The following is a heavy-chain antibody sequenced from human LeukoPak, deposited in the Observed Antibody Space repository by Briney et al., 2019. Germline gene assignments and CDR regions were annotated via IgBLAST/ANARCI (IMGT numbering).Heavy chain of an antibody. V-gene: IGHV3-53*01. D-gene: IGHD1-26*01. CDR1: GFVVNSNY. CDR2: IDSGGTT. CDR3: ARVRVVWDLDDAFDI. J-gene: IGHJ3*02. Sequence: GGSLRLSCAASGFVVNSNYMTWVRQAPGKGLEWVSVIDSGGTTNYADSVKGRFIISRDNSKNTLYLQMNSLRAEDTALYYCARVRVVWDLDDAFDIWGQGTMVTVSS.